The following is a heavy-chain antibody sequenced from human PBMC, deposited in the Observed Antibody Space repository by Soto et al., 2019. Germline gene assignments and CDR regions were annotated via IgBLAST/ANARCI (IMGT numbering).Heavy chain of an antibody. CDR1: GGSISSYY. CDR2: IYYSGST. Sequence: PSETLSLTCTVSGGSISSYYWSWIRQPPGKGLEWIGYIYYSGSTNYNPSLKSRVTISVDTSKNQFSLKLSSVTAADTAVYYCARGVGSSWTYFDYWGQGTLVTVSS. J-gene: IGHJ4*02. D-gene: IGHD6-13*01. V-gene: IGHV4-59*08. CDR3: ARGVGSSWTYFDY.